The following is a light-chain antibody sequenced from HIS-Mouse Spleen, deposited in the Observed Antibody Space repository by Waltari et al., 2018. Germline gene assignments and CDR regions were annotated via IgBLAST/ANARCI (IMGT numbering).Light chain of an antibody. CDR2: EGS. CDR3: CSYAGSSTWV. CDR1: RCNVERYNL. J-gene: IGLJ3*02. V-gene: IGLV2-23*01. Sequence: QSALTHPAPVYGSQAPSTTFPCSGTRCNVERYNLVPWYQQPPGKSPKLMIYEGSKRPSGVANRFSGSKSGNTASLTISGLQAEDEADYYCCSYAGSSTWVFGGGTKLTVL.